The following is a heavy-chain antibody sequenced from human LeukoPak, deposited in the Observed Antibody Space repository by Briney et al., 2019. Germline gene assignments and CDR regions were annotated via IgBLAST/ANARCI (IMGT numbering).Heavy chain of an antibody. CDR1: GYSFTSYW. J-gene: IGHJ4*02. Sequence: GESLKISCKGSGYSFTSYWIGWVRQMPGKGLEWMGIIYPSDSDTRYSPSSQGQVTISADRSTSTAYLQWSSLKASDTAMYYCARWGTSSYRTSDYWGQGTLVTVSP. CDR3: ARWGTSSYRTSDY. V-gene: IGHV5-51*01. CDR2: IYPSDSDT. D-gene: IGHD2-2*01.